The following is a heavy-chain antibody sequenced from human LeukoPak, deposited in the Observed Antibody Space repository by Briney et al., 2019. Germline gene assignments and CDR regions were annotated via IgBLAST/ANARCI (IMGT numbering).Heavy chain of an antibody. V-gene: IGHV5-51*01. CDR3: ARRPMIPFGGAQYYFDY. D-gene: IGHD3-16*01. CDR1: GYIFTSYW. CDR2: IHPGDSDT. J-gene: IGHJ4*02. Sequence: GESLKISCKGSGYIFTSYWIGWVRQMPGKGLEWMGIIHPGDSDTRYSPSFQGQVTISADKSIRTAYLQWSSLEASDTAMYYCARRPMIPFGGAQYYFDYWGQGTLVTVSS.